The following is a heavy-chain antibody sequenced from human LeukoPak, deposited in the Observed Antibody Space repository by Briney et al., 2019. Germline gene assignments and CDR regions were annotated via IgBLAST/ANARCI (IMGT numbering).Heavy chain of an antibody. V-gene: IGHV4-34*01. CDR2: INHSGST. J-gene: IGHJ6*02. Sequence: SETLSLTCAFYGGSFSGYYWSWIRQPPGKGLELIGEINHSGSTNYNPSLKSRVTISVDTSKNQFSLKLSSVTAAATAVYYCARGLVHGYAAAFYYYYYGMDVWGQGTTVTVSS. CDR1: GGSFSGYY. CDR3: ARGLVHGYAAAFYYYYYGMDV. D-gene: IGHD5-12*01.